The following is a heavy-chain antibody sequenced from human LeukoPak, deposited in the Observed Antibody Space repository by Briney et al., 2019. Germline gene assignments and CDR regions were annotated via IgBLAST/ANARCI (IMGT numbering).Heavy chain of an antibody. V-gene: IGHV3-23*01. CDR2: ISGSGGST. D-gene: IGHD2-15*01. J-gene: IGHJ4*02. CDR1: GFTFSSYA. Sequence: PGGSLRLSCAASGFTFSSYAMSWVRQAPGKGLEWVSAISGSGGSTYYADSVKGRFTISRDNSKNTLYLQVNSLRAEDTAVYYCAKVDKGYCSGGSCYVDYWGQGTLVTVSS. CDR3: AKVDKGYCSGGSCYVDY.